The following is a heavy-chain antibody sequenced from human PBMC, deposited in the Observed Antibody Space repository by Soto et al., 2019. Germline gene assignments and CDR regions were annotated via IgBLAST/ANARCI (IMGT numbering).Heavy chain of an antibody. J-gene: IGHJ6*02. V-gene: IGHV3-30-3*01. D-gene: IGHD5-18*01. CDR1: GFTFSNYA. Sequence: GGSLRLSCAASGFTFSNYAMHWVRQAPGKGLEWVAVIPYDGSDKYNANSVKGRFTISRDNSKNTLYLQMNSLRAEDTAVYYCARDTGPNGYNYYYFGMDVWGQGTTVTVSS. CDR2: IPYDGSDK. CDR3: ARDTGPNGYNYYYFGMDV.